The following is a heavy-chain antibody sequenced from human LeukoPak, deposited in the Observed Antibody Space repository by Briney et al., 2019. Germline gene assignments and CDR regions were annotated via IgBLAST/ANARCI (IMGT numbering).Heavy chain of an antibody. D-gene: IGHD3-9*01. CDR1: GFTFSSYG. V-gene: IGHV3-30*18. J-gene: IGHJ6*02. Sequence: HPGGSLRLSCAASGFTFSSYGMHWVRQAPGKGLEWVAVITYDGSNKYYADSVKGRFTISRDNSKNTLYLQMSSLRAEDAAVYYCAKPSYYDILTIYYYGMDVWGQGTTVTVS. CDR2: ITYDGSNK. CDR3: AKPSYYDILTIYYYGMDV.